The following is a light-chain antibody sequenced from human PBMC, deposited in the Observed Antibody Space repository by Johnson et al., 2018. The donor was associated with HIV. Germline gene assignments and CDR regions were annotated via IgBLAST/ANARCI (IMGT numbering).Light chain of an antibody. J-gene: IGLJ1*01. CDR1: TSNIANNT. CDR3: AAWDDSLSAVYG. Sequence: QSVLTQPPSASGTPGQRVTISCSGSTSNIANNTVNWYQHLPGTAPKLLMYRNVQRPSGIPDRFTGSKSGTSASLVISGLKGADEAEYYCAAWDDSLSAVYGFGAGTKGTVL. V-gene: IGLV1-44*01. CDR2: RNV.